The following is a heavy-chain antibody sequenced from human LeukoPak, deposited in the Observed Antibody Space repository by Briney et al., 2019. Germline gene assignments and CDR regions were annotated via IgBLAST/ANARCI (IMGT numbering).Heavy chain of an antibody. D-gene: IGHD6-13*01. Sequence: PGGSLRLSCAASGFTFSSYGMHWVRQAPGKGLEWVAVISYDGSNKYYADSVKGRFTISRDNSKNTLYLQMNSLRAEDTAVYYCAKEWLAAAGTGGGSPLDYWGQGTLVTVSS. V-gene: IGHV3-30*18. CDR2: ISYDGSNK. CDR1: GFTFSSYG. J-gene: IGHJ4*02. CDR3: AKEWLAAAGTGGGSPLDY.